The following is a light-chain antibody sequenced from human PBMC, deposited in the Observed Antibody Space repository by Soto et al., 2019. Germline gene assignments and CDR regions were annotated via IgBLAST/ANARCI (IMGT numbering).Light chain of an antibody. CDR1: QSIDNW. Sequence: DIPMTQSPSFVSASVGDRVTITCRASQSIDNWLAWYQQKPGKAPKLLIYDASTLESGVSSGFSGSGSGTEFTLTISSLRPDDFATYYCQHYDTFPYTFGQGTKLVIK. J-gene: IGKJ2*01. CDR3: QHYDTFPYT. V-gene: IGKV1-5*01. CDR2: DAS.